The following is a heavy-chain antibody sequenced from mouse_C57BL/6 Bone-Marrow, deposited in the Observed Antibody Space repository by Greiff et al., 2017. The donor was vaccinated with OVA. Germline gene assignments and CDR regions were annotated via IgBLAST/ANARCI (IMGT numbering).Heavy chain of an antibody. D-gene: IGHD1-1*01. J-gene: IGHJ4*01. V-gene: IGHV1-18*01. CDR1: GYTFTDYN. CDR3: ARAFITTVVNAMDY. CDR2: INPNNGGT. Sequence: EVQLQQSGPELVKPGASVKIPCTASGYTFTDYNMDWVKQSHGKSLEWIGDINPNNGGTIYNQKFTGKATLTVDKSSSTAYMELRSLTSEDTAVYYCARAFITTVVNAMDYWGQGTSVTVSS.